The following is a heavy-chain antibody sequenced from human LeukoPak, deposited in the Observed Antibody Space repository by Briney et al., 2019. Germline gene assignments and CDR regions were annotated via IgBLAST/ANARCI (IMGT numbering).Heavy chain of an antibody. V-gene: IGHV3-23*01. CDR2: ISASGGST. D-gene: IGHD6-19*01. CDR3: ARDDERPGYSSDMDY. CDR1: GFTFSSYA. Sequence: GGTLRLSCAASGFTFSSYAMSWVRQAPGKGLEWVSGISASGGSTYYADSVKGRFTISRDNSKNTLYLQMNSLRAEDTAVYYCARDDERPGYSSDMDYWGQGTLVTVSS. J-gene: IGHJ4*02.